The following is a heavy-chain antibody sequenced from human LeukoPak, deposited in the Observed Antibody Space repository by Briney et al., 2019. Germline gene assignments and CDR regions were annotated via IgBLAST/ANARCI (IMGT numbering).Heavy chain of an antibody. Sequence: SVKDSCKASGGTFSSYAISWVRQAPGQGLEWMGGIMPIFGTANYAQKFQGRVTITTDESTSTAYMELSSLRSEDTAVYYCARGPIVLMVYAIGAYFDYWGQGTLVTVSS. CDR2: IMPIFGTA. CDR3: ARGPIVLMVYAIGAYFDY. V-gene: IGHV1-69*05. J-gene: IGHJ4*02. CDR1: GGTFSSYA. D-gene: IGHD2-8*01.